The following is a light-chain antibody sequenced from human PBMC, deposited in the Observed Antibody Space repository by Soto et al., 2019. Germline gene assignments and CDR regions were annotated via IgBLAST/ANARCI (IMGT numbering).Light chain of an antibody. CDR2: EVS. CDR1: SSDVGGYKY. J-gene: IGLJ1*01. Sequence: HSALTQPASVSGSPGQSITISCTGTSSDVGGYKYVSWYQQHPGKAPKLMIYEVSNRPSGVSHRFSGSKSGNTASLTISGLQAEDEADYYCSSYTTANTYVFGTGTKVTVL. V-gene: IGLV2-14*01. CDR3: SSYTTANTYV.